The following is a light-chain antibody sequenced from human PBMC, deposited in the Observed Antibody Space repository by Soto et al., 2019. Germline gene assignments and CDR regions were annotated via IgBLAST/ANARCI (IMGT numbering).Light chain of an antibody. V-gene: IGKV3-15*01. J-gene: IGKJ1*01. CDR3: PQYNNWWT. Sequence: EVVMTQSPATLSLSPGERATLSCRASQSVSSSLAWYQQKPGQAPRLLIYGASTRAAGIPDRFSGSGSETAFTLTISRLLYEDFALFYCPQYNNWWTFGQGTKVEIK. CDR1: QSVSSS. CDR2: GAS.